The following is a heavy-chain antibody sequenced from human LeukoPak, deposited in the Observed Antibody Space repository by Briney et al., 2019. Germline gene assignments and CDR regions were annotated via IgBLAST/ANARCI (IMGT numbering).Heavy chain of an antibody. V-gene: IGHV3-21*01. D-gene: IGHD6-19*01. CDR3: AKDQGTGFSDFDY. CDR1: GFTFSSYS. J-gene: IGHJ4*02. Sequence: PGGSLRLSCAASGFTFSSYSMNWVRQAPGKGLEWVSSISSSSSYIYYADSVKGRFTISRDNSKNTLYLQMYSLTTEDTAVYYCAKDQGTGFSDFDYWGQGTLVTVSS. CDR2: ISSSSSYI.